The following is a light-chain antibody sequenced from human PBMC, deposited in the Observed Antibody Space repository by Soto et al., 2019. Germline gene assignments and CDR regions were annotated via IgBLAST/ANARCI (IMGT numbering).Light chain of an antibody. CDR2: AVT. Sequence: QSALTQPASVSGSPGQSITISCTGTSSDVGAYNLVSWYQHLPDKAPKLIISAVTNRTSGVSERFSGSKSGNTASLTISGLQAEHAADDYCASLTTTNFVFGSGTPLTAL. V-gene: IGLV2-14*01. CDR3: ASLTTTNFV. CDR1: SSDVGAYNL. J-gene: IGLJ7*02.